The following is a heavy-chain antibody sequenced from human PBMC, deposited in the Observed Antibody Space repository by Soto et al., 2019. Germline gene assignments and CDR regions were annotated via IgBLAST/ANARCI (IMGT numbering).Heavy chain of an antibody. CDR1: GFTFSSYG. Sequence: GGSLRLSCAASGFTFSSYGMHWVRQAPGKGLEWVAVISYDGSNKYYADSVKGRFTNSRDNSKNTLYLQMNSLRAEDTAGYYCAKPRGPYYYGSGANPWFDPWGQGTLVTVSS. CDR3: AKPRGPYYYGSGANPWFDP. CDR2: ISYDGSNK. V-gene: IGHV3-30*18. D-gene: IGHD3-10*01. J-gene: IGHJ5*02.